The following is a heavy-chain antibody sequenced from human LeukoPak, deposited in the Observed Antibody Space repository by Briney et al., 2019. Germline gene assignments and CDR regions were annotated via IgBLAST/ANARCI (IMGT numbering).Heavy chain of an antibody. CDR1: GFTFSSYA. Sequence: PGGSLRLSCAASGFTFSSYAMHWVRQAPGKGLEWVAVISYDGSNKYYADSVKGRFTISRDNSKNTLYLQMNSLRAEDTAVYYCARGPTTRGYYYYYGMDVWGQGTTVTVSS. V-gene: IGHV3-30-3*01. J-gene: IGHJ6*02. CDR3: ARGPTTRGYYYYYGMDV. D-gene: IGHD4-11*01. CDR2: ISYDGSNK.